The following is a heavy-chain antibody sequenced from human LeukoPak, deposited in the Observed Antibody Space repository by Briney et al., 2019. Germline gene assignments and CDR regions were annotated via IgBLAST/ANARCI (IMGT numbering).Heavy chain of an antibody. CDR3: EVVVVATPYAFDI. V-gene: IGHV3-30*03. J-gene: IGHJ3*02. Sequence: GGSLRLSCAASGFTFSSYGMHWVRQAPGKGLEWVAVISYDGSNKYYADSVKGRFTISRDNSKNTLYLQMNSLRAEDTAVYYCEVVVVATPYAFDIWGQGTMVTVSS. CDR1: GFTFSSYG. CDR2: ISYDGSNK. D-gene: IGHD2-15*01.